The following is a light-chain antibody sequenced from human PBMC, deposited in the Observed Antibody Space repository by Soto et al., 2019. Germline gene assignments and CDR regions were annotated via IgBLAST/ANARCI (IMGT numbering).Light chain of an antibody. V-gene: IGKV3-15*01. CDR3: QQYNNWPPWT. CDR2: GAS. Sequence: EIVMTQYPATLSVSPGERATLSCRASQSVSSDLAWYQQKPGQANRLLSYGASTRATGIPARFSGSGSGTEFTLTISSLQSEDFAVYYCQQYNNWPPWTFGQGTKVEI. J-gene: IGKJ1*01. CDR1: QSVSSD.